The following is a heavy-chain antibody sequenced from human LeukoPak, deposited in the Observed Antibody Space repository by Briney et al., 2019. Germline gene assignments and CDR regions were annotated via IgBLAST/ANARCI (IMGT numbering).Heavy chain of an antibody. CDR3: ARTLIFGGAANNWFDP. V-gene: IGHV1-69*04. Sequence: SVKVSCKASGGTFISYAISWVRQAPGQGLEWMGRIIPILGIANYAQKFQGRVTITADKSTSTAYMELSSLRSEDTAVYYCARTLIFGGAANNWFDPWGQGTLVTVSS. D-gene: IGHD3-3*01. CDR1: GGTFISYA. J-gene: IGHJ5*02. CDR2: IIPILGIA.